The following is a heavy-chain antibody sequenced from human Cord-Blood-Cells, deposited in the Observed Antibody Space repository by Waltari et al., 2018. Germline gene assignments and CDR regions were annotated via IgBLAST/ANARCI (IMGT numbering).Heavy chain of an antibody. CDR2: INLSGST. J-gene: IGHJ2*01. CDR1: GGSFSGYY. Sequence: QVQLQQWGAGLLKPSETLSLTCAVYGGSFSGYYWSWIRQPPGKGLEWIGEINLSGSTNYNPSLTSRVTISVDTSKNQFSLKLSSVTAADTAVYYCARLRKRSWYFDLWGRGTLVTVSS. V-gene: IGHV4-34*01. CDR3: ARLRKRSWYFDL.